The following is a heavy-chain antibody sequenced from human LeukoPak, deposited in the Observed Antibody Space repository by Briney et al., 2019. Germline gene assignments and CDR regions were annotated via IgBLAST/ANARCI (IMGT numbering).Heavy chain of an antibody. V-gene: IGHV1-2*02. CDR3: AREDYDLWSGSSGHYMDV. Sequence: ASVKVSCKASGYTFTGYYMHWVRQAPGQGLEWMGWINPNSGGTNYAQKFQGRVTMTRDTSISTAYMELSRLRSDDTAVYYCAREDYDLWSGSSGHYMDVWGKGTTVTVPS. CDR2: INPNSGGT. D-gene: IGHD3-3*01. J-gene: IGHJ6*03. CDR1: GYTFTGYY.